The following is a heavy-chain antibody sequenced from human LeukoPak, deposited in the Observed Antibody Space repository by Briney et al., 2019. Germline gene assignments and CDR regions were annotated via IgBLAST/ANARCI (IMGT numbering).Heavy chain of an antibody. CDR2: INPNSGGT. V-gene: IGHV1-2*02. D-gene: IGHD3-3*01. CDR1: GYTFTSYG. J-gene: IGHJ4*02. CDR3: ARAPNDFWSGYYLFDY. Sequence: ASVKVSCKASGYTFTSYGISWVRQAPGQGLEWMGWINPNSGGTNYAQKFQGRVTMTRDTSISTAYMELSRLRSDDTAVYYCARAPNDFWSGYYLFDYWGQGTLVTVSS.